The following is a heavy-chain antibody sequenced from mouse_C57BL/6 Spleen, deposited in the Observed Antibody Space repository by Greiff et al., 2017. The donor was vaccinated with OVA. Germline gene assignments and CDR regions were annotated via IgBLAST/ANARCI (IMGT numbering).Heavy chain of an antibody. V-gene: IGHV2-2*01. CDR2: IWSGGST. D-gene: IGHD2-4*01. CDR3: ARNRENYDDYDYYAMDY. Sequence: QVHVKQSGPGLVQPSQSLSITCTVSGFSLTSYGVHWVRQSPGKGLEWLGVIWSGGSTDYNAAFISRLSISKDNSKSQVFFKMNSLQADDTAIYYCARNRENYDDYDYYAMDYWGQGTSVTVSS. J-gene: IGHJ4*01. CDR1: GFSLTSYG.